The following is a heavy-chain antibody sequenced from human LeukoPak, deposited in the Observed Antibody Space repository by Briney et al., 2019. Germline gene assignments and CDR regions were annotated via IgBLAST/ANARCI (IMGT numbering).Heavy chain of an antibody. D-gene: IGHD4-23*01. J-gene: IGHJ3*02. CDR1: GFTLSSYW. CDR2: IGTDGSST. CDR3: ARDKYGGNSNAFDI. Sequence: GGSLRLSCSAPGFTLSSYWIHRGRQAPGKVLVLVSRIGTDGSSTTYAEYVKGRFTISRDNAKNTLYLQMNSLRAEDTAVYYCARDKYGGNSNAFDIWGQGTLVTVPS. V-gene: IGHV3-74*01.